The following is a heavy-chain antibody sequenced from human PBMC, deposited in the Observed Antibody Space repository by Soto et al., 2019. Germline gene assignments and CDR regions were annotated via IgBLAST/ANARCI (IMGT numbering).Heavy chain of an antibody. V-gene: IGHV3-21*06. Sequence: PGGSLRLSCEASGFTFTSDSMTWVRQAPGKGLEWVSSISSHGRDIFYADSVKGRFTISRDNAKDLLHLQMNSLTGEDSAVYYCARGAALAGKLDLWGQGTLVTVSS. J-gene: IGHJ4*02. D-gene: IGHD6-19*01. CDR2: ISSHGRDI. CDR1: GFTFTSDS. CDR3: ARGAALAGKLDL.